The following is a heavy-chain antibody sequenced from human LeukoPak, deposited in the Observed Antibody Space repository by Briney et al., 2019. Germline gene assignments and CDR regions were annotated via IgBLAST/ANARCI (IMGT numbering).Heavy chain of an antibody. CDR3: AKRGVQQWLVDWYFDY. V-gene: IGHV3-23*01. CDR2: ISGSGGST. Sequence: GGSLRLSCAASGFTFYSYAMSWVRQAPGKGLEWASGISGSGGSTFYAESVKGRFTISRDDSKLYLQMNSLRAEDTAVYYCAKRGVQQWLVDWYFDYWGPGNLVTVSS. J-gene: IGHJ4*02. CDR1: GFTFYSYA. D-gene: IGHD6-19*01.